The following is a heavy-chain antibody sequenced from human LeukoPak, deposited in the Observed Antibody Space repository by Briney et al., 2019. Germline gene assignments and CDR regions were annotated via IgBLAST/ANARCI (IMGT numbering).Heavy chain of an antibody. CDR1: GGSFSGYY. CDR2: INHSGNT. J-gene: IGHJ4*01. CDR3: ARHDIVTGYYHRHFDY. Sequence: SETLSLTCAVYGGSFSGYYWSWIRQPPGKGLEWIGEINHSGNTNYNPSLKSRVTISVDTSKNQFSLKVTSVTAADTAVYYCARHDIVTGYYHRHFDYWGPGTLVTV. V-gene: IGHV4-34*01. D-gene: IGHD3-9*01.